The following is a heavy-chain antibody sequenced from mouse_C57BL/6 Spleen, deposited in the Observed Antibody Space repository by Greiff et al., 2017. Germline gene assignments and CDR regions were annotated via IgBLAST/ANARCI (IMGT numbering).Heavy chain of an antibody. CDR1: GYTFTSYW. Sequence: QVQLQQPGAELVMPGASVKLSCKASGYTFTSYWMHWVKQRPGQGLEWIGEIDPSDSYTNYNQKFKGKSTLTVDKSSSTAYMQLSSLTSEDSAVYYCAPFITTPYGYFDVWGTGTTVTVSS. CDR3: APFITTPYGYFDV. CDR2: IDPSDSYT. D-gene: IGHD1-1*01. J-gene: IGHJ1*03. V-gene: IGHV1-69*01.